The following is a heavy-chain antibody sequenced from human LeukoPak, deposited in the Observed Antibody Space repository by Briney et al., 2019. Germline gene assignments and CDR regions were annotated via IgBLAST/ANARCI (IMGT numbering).Heavy chain of an antibody. CDR3: ASTYCSSTSCYNYYMDV. CDR2: ISAYNGNT. CDR1: SYTFTSYG. Sequence: ASVKVSCKASSYTFTSYGISWVRQAPGQGLEWMGWISAYNGNTNYAQKLQGRVTMTTDTSTSTAYMELRSLRSDDTAVYYCASTYCSSTSCYNYYMDVWGKGTTVTVSS. J-gene: IGHJ6*03. V-gene: IGHV1-18*01. D-gene: IGHD2-2*02.